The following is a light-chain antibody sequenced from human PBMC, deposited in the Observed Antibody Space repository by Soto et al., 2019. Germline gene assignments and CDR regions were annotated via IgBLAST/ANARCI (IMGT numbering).Light chain of an antibody. Sequence: DIVMTQSPDSLAVSLGERATINCKSSQSLLYSANNKNYLAWYQQKSGQPPKLLIYWASTRESGVPDRFSGSGSGTDFTLTISSLQAEDVAVYYCQRYYDSPYSFGQGTKLEIK. V-gene: IGKV4-1*01. J-gene: IGKJ2*03. CDR1: QSLLYSANNKNY. CDR3: QRYYDSPYS. CDR2: WAS.